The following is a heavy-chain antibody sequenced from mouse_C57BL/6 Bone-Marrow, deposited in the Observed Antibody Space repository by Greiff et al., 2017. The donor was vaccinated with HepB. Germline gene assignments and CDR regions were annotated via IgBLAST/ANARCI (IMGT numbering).Heavy chain of an antibody. CDR3: ARSSYKGFAY. J-gene: IGHJ3*01. V-gene: IGHV5-6*01. D-gene: IGHD1-3*01. CDR1: GFTFSSYG. CDR2: ISSGGSYT. Sequence: EVKLVESGGDLVKPGGSLKLSCAASGFTFSSYGMSWVRQTPDKRLEWVATISSGGSYTYYPDSVKGRFTISRDNAKNTLYLQMSSLKSEDTAMYYCARSSYKGFAYWGQGTLVTVSA.